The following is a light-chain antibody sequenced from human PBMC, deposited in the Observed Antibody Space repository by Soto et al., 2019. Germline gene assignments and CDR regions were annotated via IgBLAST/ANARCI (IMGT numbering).Light chain of an antibody. V-gene: IGLV2-14*03. CDR1: SSDIGAYNF. CDR2: DVN. J-gene: IGLJ2*01. CDR3: TSWPTSTTMI. Sequence: QSVLTQPASVSGSPGQSITISCTGTSSDIGAYNFVSWYQQHPGKAPKLMLYDVNIRPSGVSNRFSGSKSGNTASLTISWLQAEDEADYYCTSWPTSTTMIFGGGTKVTVL.